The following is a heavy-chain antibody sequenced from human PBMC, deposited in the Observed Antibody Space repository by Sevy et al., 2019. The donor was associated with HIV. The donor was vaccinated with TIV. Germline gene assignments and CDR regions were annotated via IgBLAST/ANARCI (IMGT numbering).Heavy chain of an antibody. CDR2: IRRNSHEPYGGTT. V-gene: IGHV3-49*03. D-gene: IGHD2-15*01. J-gene: IGHJ4*02. CDR3: TRALGTADTPEYYFDY. CDR1: GFTFGDYA. Sequence: GGSLRLSCTSSGFTFGDYAMSWFRQAPGKGLEWVAFIRRNSHEPYGGTTEYAASVKGRLAISRDDSQSIAYLQMNSLKTEDTAVYYCTRALGTADTPEYYFDYWGQGILVTVSS.